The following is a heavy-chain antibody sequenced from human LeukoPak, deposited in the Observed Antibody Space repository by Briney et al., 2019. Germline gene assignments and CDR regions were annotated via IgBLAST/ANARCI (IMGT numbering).Heavy chain of an antibody. CDR3: ARGYSGYGNHCSGGSCYYYYYMDV. CDR2: IIPIFGTA. J-gene: IGHJ6*03. Sequence: SVKVSCKASGGTFSSYAISWVRQAPGQGLEWMGRIIPIFGTANYAQKFQGRVTITTDESTSTAYMELSSLRSEDTAVYYCARGYSGYGNHCSGGSCYYYYYMDVWGKGATVTVSS. V-gene: IGHV1-69*05. D-gene: IGHD2-15*01. CDR1: GGTFSSYA.